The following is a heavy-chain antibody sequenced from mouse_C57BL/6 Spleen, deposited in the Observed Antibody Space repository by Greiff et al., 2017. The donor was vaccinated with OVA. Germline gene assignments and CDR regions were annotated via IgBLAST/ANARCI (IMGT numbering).Heavy chain of an antibody. Sequence: EVQRVESGGDLVKPGGSLKLSCAASGFTFSSYGMSWVRQTPDKRLEWVATLSSGGSYTYYPDSVKGRFTISRDNAKNTLYLQMSSLKSEDTAMYYCARRRGNGNRGYAMDYWGQGTSVTVSS. D-gene: IGHD2-1*01. CDR2: LSSGGSYT. CDR3: ARRRGNGNRGYAMDY. J-gene: IGHJ4*01. CDR1: GFTFSSYG. V-gene: IGHV5-6*01.